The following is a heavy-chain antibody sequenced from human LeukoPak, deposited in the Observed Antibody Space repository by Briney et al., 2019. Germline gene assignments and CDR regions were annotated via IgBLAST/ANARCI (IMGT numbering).Heavy chain of an antibody. D-gene: IGHD4-17*01. V-gene: IGHV3-73*01. CDR3: TSHDYGDYPFDY. CDR1: GFIFSGSA. Sequence: GGSLRLSCAASGFIFSGSAMHWVRQASGKGLEWVGRIRSKSNGYATAYAASVKGRFTISRDDSKNTAYLQMTSLKTEDTAAYYCTSHDYGDYPFDYWGQGTLVTVSS. CDR2: IRSKSNGYAT. J-gene: IGHJ4*02.